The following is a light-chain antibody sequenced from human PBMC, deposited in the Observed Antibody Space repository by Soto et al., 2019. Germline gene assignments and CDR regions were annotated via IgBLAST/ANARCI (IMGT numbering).Light chain of an antibody. Sequence: QLVLTQPPSVSGAPGQRVTISCTGSSSNIGAGYDVHWYQQLPETAPKLLIYDNTNRPSGVPDRFSGSKSGNTASLTISGLQAEDEADYYCSSYTSSSTLYVFGTGTKLTVL. CDR2: DNT. V-gene: IGLV1-40*01. CDR1: SSNIGAGYD. J-gene: IGLJ1*01. CDR3: SSYTSSSTLYV.